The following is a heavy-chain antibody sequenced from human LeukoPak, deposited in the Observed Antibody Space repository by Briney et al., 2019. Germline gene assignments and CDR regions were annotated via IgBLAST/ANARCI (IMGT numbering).Heavy chain of an antibody. CDR1: GYTFTSYG. D-gene: IGHD2-2*01. J-gene: IGHJ4*02. CDR2: ISAYNGNT. Sequence: GASVKVSCKASGYTFTSYGISWVRQAPGQGLEWMGWISAYNGNTNYAQKLQGRVTMTTDTSTSTAYMELRSLRSDDTAVYYCASIAHSHCSSTSCYLDYWGQGTLVTVSS. V-gene: IGHV1-18*01. CDR3: ASIAHSHCSSTSCYLDY.